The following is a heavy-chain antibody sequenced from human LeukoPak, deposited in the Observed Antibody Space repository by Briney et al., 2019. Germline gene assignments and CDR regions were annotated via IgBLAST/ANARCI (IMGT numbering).Heavy chain of an antibody. CDR1: GYTFTDYF. Sequence: ASVKVSCKASGYTFTDYFMHWMRQAPGQGLEWIGWINPNSGGTNYAQKFQGRVTMTRDTSISTAYMELRRLRSDDTAMFYCAREGTFGGNDYWGQGTLVTVSS. CDR2: INPNSGGT. J-gene: IGHJ4*02. V-gene: IGHV1-2*02. D-gene: IGHD3-16*01. CDR3: AREGTFGGNDY.